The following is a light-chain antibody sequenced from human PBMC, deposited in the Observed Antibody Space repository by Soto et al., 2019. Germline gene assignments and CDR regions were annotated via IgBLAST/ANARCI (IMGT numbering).Light chain of an antibody. J-gene: IGLJ1*01. Sequence: QSALTQPPSVSGAPGQRVTITCTGSSSNIGAGYDVHWYQQLPGTAPKLLIYGNSNRPSGVPDRFSGSKSGTSASLAFTGLQAEDEADYYCQSYDSSQSGFVFGTGTKLTVL. CDR2: GNS. CDR1: SSNIGAGYD. V-gene: IGLV1-40*01. CDR3: QSYDSSQSGFV.